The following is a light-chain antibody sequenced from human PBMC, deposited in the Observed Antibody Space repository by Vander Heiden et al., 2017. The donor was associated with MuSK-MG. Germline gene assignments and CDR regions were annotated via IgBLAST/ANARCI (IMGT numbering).Light chain of an antibody. CDR1: HSFRSN. J-gene: IGKJ5*01. Sequence: EIVMTQPPATLSVSPGERATLSCRASHSFRSNLAWFQQKPGQAPSLLIYGASTRATGIPARFRGSGSGTEFTLTIGSLQSEDFAVYYCQQYNNGPPITFGQGTRLEIK. CDR3: QQYNNGPPIT. V-gene: IGKV3-15*01. CDR2: GAS.